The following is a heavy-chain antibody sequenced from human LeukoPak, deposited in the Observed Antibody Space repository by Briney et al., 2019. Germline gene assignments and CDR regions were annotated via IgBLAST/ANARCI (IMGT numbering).Heavy chain of an antibody. J-gene: IGHJ4*02. CDR1: GFTFSSYG. D-gene: IGHD3-22*01. V-gene: IGHV3-30*02. CDR3: AKDGSYDSSGYYYPHDY. CDR2: IRYDGRNK. Sequence: GSLRLSCAASGFTFSSYGMHWVRQAPGKGLEWVAFIRYDGRNKYYADSVKGRFTISRDNSKNTLYLQMNSLRAEDTAVYYCAKDGSYDSSGYYYPHDYWGQGTLVTVSS.